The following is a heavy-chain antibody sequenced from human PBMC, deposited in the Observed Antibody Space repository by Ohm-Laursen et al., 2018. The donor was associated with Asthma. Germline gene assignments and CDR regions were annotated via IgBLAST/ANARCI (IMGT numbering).Heavy chain of an antibody. CDR2: ISTASTFI. Sequence: SLRLSCAATGYTFSRYSIHWVRQVPGKGLEWVASISTASTFIYYADSVRGRFTTSRDNAKNSVYLQRNSLRADDMALYYCARIRPEWELPGREYSLHHWGQGTQVTVSS. D-gene: IGHD1-26*01. CDR1: GYTFSRYS. J-gene: IGHJ1*01. V-gene: IGHV3-21*01. CDR3: ARIRPEWELPGREYSLHH.